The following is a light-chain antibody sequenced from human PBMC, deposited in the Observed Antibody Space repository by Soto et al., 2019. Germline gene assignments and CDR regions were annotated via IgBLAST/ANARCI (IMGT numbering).Light chain of an antibody. CDR1: QSISSY. Sequence: DIQMTQSPSSLSASVGDRVTITCRASQSISSYLNWYQQKPGKAPKLLIYAASSLQSGVPSRFSGSGSVTDFTLTISSLQPEDFAIYYCQQSYSTPPWTFGQGTKVEI. J-gene: IGKJ1*01. CDR2: AAS. V-gene: IGKV1-39*01. CDR3: QQSYSTPPWT.